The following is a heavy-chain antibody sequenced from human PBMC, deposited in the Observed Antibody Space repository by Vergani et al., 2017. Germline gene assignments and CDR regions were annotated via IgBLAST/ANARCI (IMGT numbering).Heavy chain of an antibody. V-gene: IGHV4-31*03. J-gene: IGHJ6*03. CDR2: IYYSGST. Sequence: QVQLQESGPGLVKPSQTLSLTCTVSGGSISSGGYYWSWIRQHPGKGLEWIGYIYYSGSTYYNPSLKSRVTISGDTSKNQFSLELSSVTAAAAAVYYCARVDIVVGPAAIPPEDYYYYYYMAVWGKGTTVTVSS. CDR3: ARVDIVVGPAAIPPEDYYYYYYMAV. D-gene: IGHD2-2*03. CDR1: GGSISSGGYY.